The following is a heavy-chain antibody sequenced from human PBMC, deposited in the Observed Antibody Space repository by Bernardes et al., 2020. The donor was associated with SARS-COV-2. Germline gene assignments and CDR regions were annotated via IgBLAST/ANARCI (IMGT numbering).Heavy chain of an antibody. CDR1: GASMNNYY. J-gene: IGHJ5*02. D-gene: IGHD1-26*01. V-gene: IGHV4-59*01. Sequence: SETLSLTCAVSGASMNNYYWSWIRQPPGEGLEWIGHIYYSGSSDSGDTHYSPSVRSRLAISVDTSKNQFSLRLTSVTAADTALYYCARGQSNGRTTWFDVWGRGTPVTVSS. CDR3: ARGQSNGRTTWFDV. CDR2: IYYSGSSDSGDT.